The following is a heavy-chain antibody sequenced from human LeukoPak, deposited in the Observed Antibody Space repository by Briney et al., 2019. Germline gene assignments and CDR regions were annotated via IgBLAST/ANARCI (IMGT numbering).Heavy chain of an antibody. J-gene: IGHJ4*02. V-gene: IGHV1-24*01. Sequence: ASVKVSCKVSGYTLTELSMHWVRQAPGKGLEWMGGFDPEDGETIYAQKFQGRVTMTEDTSTDTAYMELSSLRSEDTAVYYCATDLISALGALSYLDYWGQGTLVTVSS. D-gene: IGHD3-16*02. CDR2: FDPEDGET. CDR1: GYTLTELS. CDR3: ATDLISALGALSYLDY.